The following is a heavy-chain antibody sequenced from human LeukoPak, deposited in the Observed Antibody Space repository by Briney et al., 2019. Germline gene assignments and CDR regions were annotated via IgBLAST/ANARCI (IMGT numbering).Heavy chain of an antibody. D-gene: IGHD4-11*01. CDR3: ATSGCSNIYGGYYYYMDV. Sequence: PGGSLRLSCAASGFTFSSYAMSWVRQAPGKGLEWVSAISGSGGSTYYADSVKGRFTISRDNSKNPLYLQMNSLRAEDTAVYYCATSGCSNIYGGYYYYMDVWGKGTTVTVSS. V-gene: IGHV3-23*01. CDR2: ISGSGGST. CDR1: GFTFSSYA. J-gene: IGHJ6*03.